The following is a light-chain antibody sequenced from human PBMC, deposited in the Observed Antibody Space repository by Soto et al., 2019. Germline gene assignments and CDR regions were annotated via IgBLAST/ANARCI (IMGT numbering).Light chain of an antibody. CDR1: SSDVGDYNY. Sequence: QSALTQPASVSGSPGQSITISCTGTSSDVGDYNYVSWYQQHPGKAPKLMIYDVSNRPSGVSNLFSGSKSVNTASLTVSGLQAEDEADYYCSSYTSSSTLVFGGGTKVTVL. J-gene: IGLJ2*01. V-gene: IGLV2-14*01. CDR3: SSYTSSSTLV. CDR2: DVS.